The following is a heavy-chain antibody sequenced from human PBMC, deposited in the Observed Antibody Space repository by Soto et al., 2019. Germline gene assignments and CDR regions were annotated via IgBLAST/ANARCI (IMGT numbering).Heavy chain of an antibody. CDR1: GGSISSYY. J-gene: IGHJ4*02. CDR2: IYYSGIT. CDR3: AGTWGSTNDY. V-gene: IGHV4-59*01. Sequence: SETLSLTCAVSGGSISSYYWSWIRQPPGKGLEWIGYIYYSGITNYNPSLKSRVTISVDTSKNQFSLKLSSVTAADTAVYYCAGTWGSTNDYWGRGTLVTVSS. D-gene: IGHD3-16*01.